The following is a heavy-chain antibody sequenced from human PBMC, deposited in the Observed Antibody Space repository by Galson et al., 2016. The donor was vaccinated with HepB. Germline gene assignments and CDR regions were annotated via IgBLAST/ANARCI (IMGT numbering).Heavy chain of an antibody. CDR2: IKQDGSEK. CDR1: GFTFSSYW. CDR3: ARAKAVTTGRGVIFDYNGMDV. V-gene: IGHV3-7*01. J-gene: IGHJ6*02. Sequence: SLRLSCAASGFTFSSYWMSWVRQAPGKRLEWVANIKQDGSEKEYVDSVKGRFTISRDNAKNSLYLQMNSLRAEDTAVYYCARAKAVTTGRGVIFDYNGMDVWGQGTTVTVSS. D-gene: IGHD4-17*01.